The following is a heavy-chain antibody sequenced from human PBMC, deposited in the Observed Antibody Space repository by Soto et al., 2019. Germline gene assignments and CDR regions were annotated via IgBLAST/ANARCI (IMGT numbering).Heavy chain of an antibody. CDR2: ISAGGDGT. CDR3: ADGGRYPYY. V-gene: IGHV3-23*01. D-gene: IGHD1-26*01. J-gene: IGHJ4*02. Sequence: EGQLLESGGDLVQPGGSLRLSCAASGFSFRSYAMGWVRQAPGKGLNWVSSISAGGDGTYYADSVKGRFTISRDNSKNPMYLQMTSLRADDTAVYYCADGGRYPYYWGPGTLVIVSS. CDR1: GFSFRSYA.